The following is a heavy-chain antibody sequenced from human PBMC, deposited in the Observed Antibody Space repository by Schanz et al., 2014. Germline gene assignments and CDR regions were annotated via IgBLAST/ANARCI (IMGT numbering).Heavy chain of an antibody. CDR2: ISGSGDNT. CDR3: ATETYSSSWCFDY. V-gene: IGHV3-23*04. CDR1: GITFSRHA. J-gene: IGHJ4*02. D-gene: IGHD6-13*01. Sequence: EVHLVESGGGLVQPGGSLRLSCAASGITFSRHAMSWVRQAPGKGLEWVSAISGSGDNTFYADSVKGRFTISRDNAKNSVFLQMNGLRDEDTAVYYCATETYSSSWCFDYWGQGTLVTVSS.